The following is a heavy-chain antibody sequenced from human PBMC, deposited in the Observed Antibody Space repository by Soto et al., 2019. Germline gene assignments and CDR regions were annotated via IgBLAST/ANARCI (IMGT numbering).Heavy chain of an antibody. Sequence: QVQLVESGGGVVQPGTSLRLSCVGSGFTFRSYVIHWVRQAPGKGLEWVALTSYDGSNNFYGDSVKGRFTISRHNSRNTVELQMDSLRFEDTALYYCALWGTTGVLDVWGQGTLVSVSS. CDR3: ALWGTTGVLDV. V-gene: IGHV3-33*05. J-gene: IGHJ4*02. CDR1: GFTFRSYV. D-gene: IGHD3-16*01. CDR2: TSYDGSNN.